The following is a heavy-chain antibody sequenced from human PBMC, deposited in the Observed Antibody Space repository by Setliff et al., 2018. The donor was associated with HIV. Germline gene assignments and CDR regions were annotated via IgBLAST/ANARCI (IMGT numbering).Heavy chain of an antibody. D-gene: IGHD3-3*01. CDR1: FGSVTNYY. V-gene: IGHV4-59*02. CDR3: ARDQSDWFY. CDR2: IYHTGST. Sequence: SETLSLTCTVAFGSVTNYYWNWIRQPPGKGLEWLGYIYHTGSTKYNPSLKSRVTISLDTSRSQFSLKVDSMTTADTAVYYCARDQSDWFYWGQGTLVTVSS. J-gene: IGHJ4*02.